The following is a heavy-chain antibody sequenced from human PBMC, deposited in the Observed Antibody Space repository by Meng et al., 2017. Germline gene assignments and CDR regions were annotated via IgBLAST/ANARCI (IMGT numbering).Heavy chain of an antibody. J-gene: IGHJ5*02. CDR2: MNPNSGNT. D-gene: IGHD2-2*01. CDR1: GYTFTNYD. V-gene: IGHV1-8*01. Sequence: ASVKVSCKASGYTFTNYDINWVRQAAGQGLEWMGWMNPNSGNTGYAQKFQGRVTMTRNTSISTAYMELSSLRSDDTAIYYCARGAVAADIAGFDTWGQGTMVTVSS. CDR3: ARGAVAADIAGFDT.